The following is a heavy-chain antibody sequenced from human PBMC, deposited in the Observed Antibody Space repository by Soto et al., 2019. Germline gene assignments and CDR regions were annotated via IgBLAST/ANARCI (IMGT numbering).Heavy chain of an antibody. V-gene: IGHV4-61*01. Sequence: QVQLQESGPGLVRPSETLSLTCTVSGGSVTTGSYNWSWIRRPPGKGLEWIGNIFFTGITHYNPSLNNRVTISVDTSKNQFSLTVTSVTAADTAVYYCARDGHGMDVWGQGTTVTVSS. CDR3: ARDGHGMDV. J-gene: IGHJ6*02. CDR2: IFFTGIT. CDR1: GGSVTTGSYN.